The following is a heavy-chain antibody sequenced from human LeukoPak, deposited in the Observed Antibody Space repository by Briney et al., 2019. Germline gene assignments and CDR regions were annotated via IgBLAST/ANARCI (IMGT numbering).Heavy chain of an antibody. D-gene: IGHD5-12*01. CDR2: IYYSGST. CDR3: VRHENGYEIIDY. J-gene: IGHJ4*02. CDR1: GGSISSSSYY. V-gene: IGHV4-39*01. Sequence: PSETLSLTCTVSGGSISSSSYYWGWIRQPPGKGLEWIGSIYYSGSTYYNPSLKSRVTISVDTSKNQFSLKLSSVTAADTAVYYCVRHENGYEIIDYWRPGTLVTVSS.